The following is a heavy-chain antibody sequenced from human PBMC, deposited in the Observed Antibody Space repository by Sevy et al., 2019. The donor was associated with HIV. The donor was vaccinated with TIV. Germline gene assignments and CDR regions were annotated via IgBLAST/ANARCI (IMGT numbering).Heavy chain of an antibody. D-gene: IGHD1-1*01. J-gene: IGHJ6*02. V-gene: IGHV4-39*01. CDR2: IYYTGST. CDR1: GRSVSSSSYY. Sequence: SETLSLTCTVSGRSVSSSSYYWGWIRQPPGKGLEWIGSIYYTGSTNHNPSLKSRVTISVDRSKNQFSLKLSSVTAADTAIYYCARPESTTVTYGMDVWGQGTTVTVSS. CDR3: ARPESTTVTYGMDV.